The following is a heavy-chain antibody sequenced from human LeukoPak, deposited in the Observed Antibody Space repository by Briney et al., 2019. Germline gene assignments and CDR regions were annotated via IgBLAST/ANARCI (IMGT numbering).Heavy chain of an antibody. CDR1: GGSISSSNW. J-gene: IGHJ4*02. Sequence: SETLSLTCAVSGGSISSSNWWSWVRQPPGKGLEWIGEIYHSGSTNYNPSLKSRVTISVDKSKNQFSLKLSSVTAADTAVYYCARQPDFDRIYFDYWGQGTLVTVSS. D-gene: IGHD3-9*01. CDR2: IYHSGST. CDR3: ARQPDFDRIYFDY. V-gene: IGHV4-4*02.